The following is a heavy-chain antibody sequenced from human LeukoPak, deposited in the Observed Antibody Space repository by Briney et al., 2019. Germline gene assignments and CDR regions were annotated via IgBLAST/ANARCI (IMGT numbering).Heavy chain of an antibody. CDR1: GGTFSSYA. D-gene: IGHD1-26*01. CDR3: ARSVHGGSYLAYYFDY. CDR2: IIPILGIA. V-gene: IGHV1-69*04. Sequence: SVKVSCKASGGTFSSYAISWVRQAPGQGLEWMGRIIPILGIANYAQKFQGRVTITADKFTSTAYMELSSLRSEDTAVYYCARSVHGGSYLAYYFDYWGQGTLVTVSS. J-gene: IGHJ4*02.